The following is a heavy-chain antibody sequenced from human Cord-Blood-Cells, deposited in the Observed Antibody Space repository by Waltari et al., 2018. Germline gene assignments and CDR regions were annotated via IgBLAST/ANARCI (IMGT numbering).Heavy chain of an antibody. CDR3: ARDGGGHGMGY. D-gene: IGHD1-26*01. V-gene: IGHV3-21*01. CDR1: GFTFSSYS. CDR2: ISSSSSYI. J-gene: IGHJ4*02. Sequence: VQLVGSGGGLVKPGGTRRRSCEASGFTFSSYSRNWPRQAPGKGLEWFSSISSSSSYIYYADSVKGRFTISRDNAKTSLYMQMNSLRAEDTAVYYCARDGGGHGMGYWGQGTLVTVSS.